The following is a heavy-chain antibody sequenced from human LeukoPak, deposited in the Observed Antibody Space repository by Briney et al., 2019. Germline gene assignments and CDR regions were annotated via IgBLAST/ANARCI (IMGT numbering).Heavy chain of an antibody. V-gene: IGHV3-33*01. CDR1: GFILNSYG. J-gene: IGHJ6*02. CDR3: ARDRHCVNGVCHSPAGMDV. Sequence: GRSLRLSCAASGFILNSYGMHWVRQAPGKGLEWVADIWFDGKNQHFADSVRGRFAISRDNSKNTVYLQINSLRAEDTAVYYCARDRHCVNGVCHSPAGMDVWGQGTTVTVSS. CDR2: IWFDGKNQ. D-gene: IGHD2-8*01.